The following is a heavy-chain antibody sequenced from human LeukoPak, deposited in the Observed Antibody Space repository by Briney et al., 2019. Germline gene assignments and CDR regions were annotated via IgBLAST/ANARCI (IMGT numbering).Heavy chain of an antibody. V-gene: IGHV4-34*01. Sequence: SVTLSLTCAVYGGSFSGYYWSWIRQPPGKGLEWIGEINHSGSTNYNPSLKSRVTISVDTSKNQFSLKLSSVTAADTAVYYCASFYDSSGYQDYWGQGTLVTVSS. CDR1: GGSFSGYY. D-gene: IGHD3-22*01. CDR2: INHSGST. J-gene: IGHJ4*02. CDR3: ASFYDSSGYQDY.